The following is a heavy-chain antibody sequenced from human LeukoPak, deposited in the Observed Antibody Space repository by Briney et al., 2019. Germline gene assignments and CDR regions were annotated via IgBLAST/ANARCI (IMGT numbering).Heavy chain of an antibody. D-gene: IGHD3-22*01. CDR1: GYTFTSSA. CDR3: ARAAHYYDSSAYHYFFDY. Sequence: ASVTVSCTASGYTFTSSAMHWVRQAPGQGLEWMGWINVANGNTKYSQKFQGRVTITRDTSASTAYMDLSSLRSEDTAVYFCARAAHYYDSSAYHYFFDYWGQGTLVTVSS. CDR2: INVANGNT. J-gene: IGHJ4*02. V-gene: IGHV1-3*01.